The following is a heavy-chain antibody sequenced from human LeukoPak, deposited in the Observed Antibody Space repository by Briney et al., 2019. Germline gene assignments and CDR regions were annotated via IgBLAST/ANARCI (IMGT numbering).Heavy chain of an antibody. D-gene: IGHD6-13*01. Sequence: PGRSLRLSCAASGFTFSSYGMHWVRQAPGKGLEWVAVISYDGSNKYYADSVKGRFTISRDNSKNTLYLQINSLRAEDTAVYYCASSRWHAFDSWGQGILVTVSS. CDR2: ISYDGSNK. CDR1: GFTFSSYG. V-gene: IGHV3-30*03. J-gene: IGHJ4*02. CDR3: ASSRWHAFDS.